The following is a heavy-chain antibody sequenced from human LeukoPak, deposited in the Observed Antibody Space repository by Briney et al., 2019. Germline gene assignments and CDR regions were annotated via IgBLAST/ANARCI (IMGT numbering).Heavy chain of an antibody. CDR3: AREDPQTTVPEGLDV. V-gene: IGHV4-59*01. J-gene: IGHJ6*02. D-gene: IGHD4-17*01. CDR2: IYYSGST. Sequence: PSETLSLTCTVSGGSIRGYYWSWLRQPPENGLERTADIYYSGSTNYNPSLKSRVTISDDTSKNQFSLRLSSVTAADTAVYYCAREDPQTTVPEGLDVWGQGTTVTVSS. CDR1: GGSIRGYY.